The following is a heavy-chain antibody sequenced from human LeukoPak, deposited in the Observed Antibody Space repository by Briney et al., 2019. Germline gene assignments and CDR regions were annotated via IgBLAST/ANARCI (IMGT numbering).Heavy chain of an antibody. CDR1: GFTFSDYW. CDR3: TIAVVGVTVWFDP. V-gene: IGHV3-15*01. J-gene: IGHJ5*02. Sequence: GGSLRLSCAASGFTFSDYWMSWVRQAPGKGLEWVGHIKSKADSGTTDYAAPVKDRFSISRDDSKNTLYLQMNSLKIEDTAVYYCTIAVVGVTVWFDPWGQGTLVTVSS. D-gene: IGHD3-16*01. CDR2: IKSKADSGTT.